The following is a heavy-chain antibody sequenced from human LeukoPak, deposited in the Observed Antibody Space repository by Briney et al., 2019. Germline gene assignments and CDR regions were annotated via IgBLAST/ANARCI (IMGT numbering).Heavy chain of an antibody. J-gene: IGHJ4*02. D-gene: IGHD2-2*01. CDR3: ARGPLYCSSTGCLTLLG. V-gene: IGHV3-64*01. CDR2: ISSNGGST. CDR1: GFTFSDYA. Sequence: PGGSLRLSCAASGFTFSDYAMHWVRQAPGQGLEYVSAISSNGGSTYYANSVKGRFTISRDNSKNTLYLQMGSLRAEDMAVYYCARGPLYCSSTGCLTLLGWGQGTLVTVSS.